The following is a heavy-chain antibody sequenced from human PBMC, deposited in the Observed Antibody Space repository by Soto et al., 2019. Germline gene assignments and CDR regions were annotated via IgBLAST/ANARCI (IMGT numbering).Heavy chain of an antibody. CDR3: AGAYCSGTTCYGLYGMDV. D-gene: IGHD2-2*01. J-gene: IGHJ6*02. CDR2: MSGSGGGT. Sequence: GGSLRLSCAASGFSLTNYAMHWVRQASGKGLEWVSSMSGSGGGTYYADSVKGRFTISRDNSKNTLFLQMNSLRAEDTALYYCAGAYCSGTTCYGLYGMDVWGQGPTVTVSS. CDR1: GFSLTNYA. V-gene: IGHV3-23*01.